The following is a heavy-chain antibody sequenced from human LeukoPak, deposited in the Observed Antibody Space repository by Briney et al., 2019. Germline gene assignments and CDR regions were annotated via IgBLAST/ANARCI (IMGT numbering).Heavy chain of an antibody. CDR3: ANEEVPNDY. J-gene: IGHJ4*02. CDR1: GYTFTTYD. D-gene: IGHD4/OR15-4a*01. Sequence: ASVEVSCKASGYTFTTYDINWVRQATGQGLEWMGWMNPNSGYTGYAQKFQGRVTITRDTSISTAYMELSSLRSEDTAVYYCANEEVPNDYWGQGTLVTVSS. CDR2: MNPNSGYT. V-gene: IGHV1-8*03.